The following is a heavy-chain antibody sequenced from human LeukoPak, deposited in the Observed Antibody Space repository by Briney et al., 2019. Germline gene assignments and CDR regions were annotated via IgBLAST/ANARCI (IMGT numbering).Heavy chain of an antibody. CDR2: ISYDGSNK. Sequence: GGSLRLSCAASGFTFSSYGMHWVRQAPGKGLEWVAVISYDGSNKYYADSVKGRLTISRDNSKNTLYLQMNSLRAEDTAVYYCAKDYGDYDGLFDYWGQGTLVTVSS. CDR1: GFTFSSYG. CDR3: AKDYGDYDGLFDY. D-gene: IGHD4-17*01. V-gene: IGHV3-30*18. J-gene: IGHJ4*02.